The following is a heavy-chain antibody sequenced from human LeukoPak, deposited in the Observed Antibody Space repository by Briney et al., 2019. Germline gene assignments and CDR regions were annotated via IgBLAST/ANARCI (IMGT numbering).Heavy chain of an antibody. CDR1: GFTFSSYG. J-gene: IGHJ4*02. V-gene: IGHV3-30*03. Sequence: PGRSLRLSCAASGFTFSSYGMHWVRQAPGKGLEWVAVISYDGSNKYYADSVKGRFTISRDNSKNTLYLQMNSLRAEDTAVYYCARSHLDYWGQGTLVTVSS. CDR2: ISYDGSNK. CDR3: ARSHLDY.